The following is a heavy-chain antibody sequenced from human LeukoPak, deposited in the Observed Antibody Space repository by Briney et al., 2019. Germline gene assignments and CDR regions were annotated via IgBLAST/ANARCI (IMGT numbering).Heavy chain of an antibody. V-gene: IGHV3-33*01. D-gene: IGHD6-19*01. J-gene: IGHJ5*02. CDR1: GFTFSSYG. Sequence: GGSLRLSCAASGFTFSSYGMHWVRQAPGKGLEWVAVIWYDGSNKYYADSVKGRFTISRDNSKNTLYLQMNSLRAEDTAVYYCARAYSSGWFLSWGRGTLVTVSS. CDR3: ARAYSSGWFLS. CDR2: IWYDGSNK.